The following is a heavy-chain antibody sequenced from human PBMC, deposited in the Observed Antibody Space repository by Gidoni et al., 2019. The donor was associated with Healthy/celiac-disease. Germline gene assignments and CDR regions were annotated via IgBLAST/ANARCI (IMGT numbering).Heavy chain of an antibody. CDR3: AGGWQWPRKYYFDY. V-gene: IGHV4-39*07. D-gene: IGHD6-19*01. CDR2: IYYRGST. J-gene: IGHJ4*02. CDR1: VGSISSSSYY. Sequence: QLQLQESGPGLVKPSETLSLTCTVSVGSISSSSYYWGWNRPPPGKGLEWIGSIYYRGSTYYNPSLKGGVTISVDTSKNQFSLKLSSVTAADTAVYYCAGGWQWPRKYYFDYWGQGTLVTVSS.